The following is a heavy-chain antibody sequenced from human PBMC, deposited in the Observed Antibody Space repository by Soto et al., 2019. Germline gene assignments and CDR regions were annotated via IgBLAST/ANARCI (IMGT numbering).Heavy chain of an antibody. V-gene: IGHV1-8*01. Sequence: GASVKVSCKASGYTFTSSDINWVRQATGQGLEWLGWMNPNSGNTGYAQNFQGRVTMTRNTSITTAYMDLLMNSLSGDDTAVYYCANGGGAFRGGDCYRAFDYWGQGTLVTVS. CDR2: MNPNSGNT. CDR1: GYTFTSSD. CDR3: ANGGGAFRGGDCYRAFDY. J-gene: IGHJ4*02. D-gene: IGHD2-21*02.